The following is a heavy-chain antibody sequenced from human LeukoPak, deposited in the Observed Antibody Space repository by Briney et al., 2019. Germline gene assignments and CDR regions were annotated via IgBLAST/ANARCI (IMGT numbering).Heavy chain of an antibody. J-gene: IGHJ4*02. Sequence: GGSLRLSCTASGFTFSTYAMSWVRQAPGKGLEWVSAITDSGGNAYYAAPVKGRFTISRDNSKNTLYLQMNSLRVEDTAVYYCARAGHCTNGICYTADFDYWGQGTLVTVSS. V-gene: IGHV3-23*01. CDR3: ARAGHCTNGICYTADFDY. D-gene: IGHD2-8*01. CDR1: GFTFSTYA. CDR2: ITDSGGNA.